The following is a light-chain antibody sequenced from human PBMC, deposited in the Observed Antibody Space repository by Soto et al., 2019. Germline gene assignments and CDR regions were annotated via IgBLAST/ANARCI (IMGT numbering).Light chain of an antibody. Sequence: EIVLTQSPGTLSLSPGERATLSCRASQRVSSTYLSWYQLKPGQAPRLLIYGASSRATGIPDRFSGSVSGTAFTLTISRLEPEDFAVYYCQQYGYSFRAFGQGTKVEL. V-gene: IGKV3-20*01. CDR2: GAS. J-gene: IGKJ1*01. CDR3: QQYGYSFRA. CDR1: QRVSSTY.